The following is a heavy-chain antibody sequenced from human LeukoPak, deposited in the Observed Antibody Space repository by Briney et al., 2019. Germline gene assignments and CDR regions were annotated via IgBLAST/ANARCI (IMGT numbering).Heavy chain of an antibody. Sequence: ASVKVSCKASGYTFTSYGISWVRQAPGQGLEWMGWISAYNGNTNYAQKLQGRVTMTTDTSTSTAYMELRSLRSDDTAVYYCARANSYYDFCSGPLFDYWGQGTLVTVSS. D-gene: IGHD3-3*01. CDR1: GYTFTSYG. CDR2: ISAYNGNT. CDR3: ARANSYYDFCSGPLFDY. V-gene: IGHV1-18*01. J-gene: IGHJ4*02.